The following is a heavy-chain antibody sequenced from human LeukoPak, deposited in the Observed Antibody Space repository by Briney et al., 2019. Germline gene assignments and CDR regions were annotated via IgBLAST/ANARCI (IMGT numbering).Heavy chain of an antibody. Sequence: SETLSLTCAVYGGSFSGYYWSWIRQPPGKGLDWMGEINHSGSTNYNPSLKSRVTISVDTSKNQFSLKLSSVTAADTAVYYCARGRYSSGWYRDYFDYWGQGTLVTVSS. CDR1: GGSFSGYY. D-gene: IGHD6-19*01. V-gene: IGHV4-34*01. CDR2: INHSGST. J-gene: IGHJ4*02. CDR3: ARGRYSSGWYRDYFDY.